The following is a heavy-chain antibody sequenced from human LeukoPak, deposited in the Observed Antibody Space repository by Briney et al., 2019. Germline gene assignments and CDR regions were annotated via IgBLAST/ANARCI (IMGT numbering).Heavy chain of an antibody. J-gene: IGHJ4*02. CDR2: FDPEDGDT. Sequence: ASVKVSCKVSGYTLTELSMHWVRQAPGKGLEWMGGFDPEDGDTIYAQKFQGRVTMTEDTSTDTAYMELSSLRSEDTAVYYCATDLSSGWPRDYWGQGTLVTVSS. D-gene: IGHD6-19*01. CDR3: ATDLSSGWPRDY. CDR1: GYTLTELS. V-gene: IGHV1-24*01.